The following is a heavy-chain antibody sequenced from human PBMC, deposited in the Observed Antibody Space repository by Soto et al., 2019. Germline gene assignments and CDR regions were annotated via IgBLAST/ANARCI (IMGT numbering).Heavy chain of an antibody. V-gene: IGHV4-59*01. Sequence: LSLTCSVSGASINNYYWSWIRQPPGKGLEWIGYVYYTGSTSTKYNPSLQSRVAMSVDSSKNQFSLKLTSMTAADTAIYYCAKYRRTDAEGYRLDFWGPGTLVTVSS. CDR2: VYYTGSTST. J-gene: IGHJ4*02. CDR3: AKYRRTDAEGYRLDF. D-gene: IGHD5-12*01. CDR1: GASINNYY.